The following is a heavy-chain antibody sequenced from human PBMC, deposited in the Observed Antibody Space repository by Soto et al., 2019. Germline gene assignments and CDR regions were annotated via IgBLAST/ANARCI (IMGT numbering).Heavy chain of an antibody. V-gene: IGHV4-59*01. Sequence: LSLTCSVSGASINNYYWSWIRQPPGKGLEWIGYVYYTGSTSTKYNPSLQSRVAMSVDSSKNQFSLKLTSMTAADTAIYYCAKYRRTDAEGYRLDFWGPGTLVTVSS. CDR2: VYYTGSTST. J-gene: IGHJ4*02. CDR3: AKYRRTDAEGYRLDF. D-gene: IGHD5-12*01. CDR1: GASINNYY.